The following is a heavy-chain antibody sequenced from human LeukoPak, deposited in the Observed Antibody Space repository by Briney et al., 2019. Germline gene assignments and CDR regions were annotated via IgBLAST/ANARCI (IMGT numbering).Heavy chain of an antibody. CDR1: GFTFSSYS. CDR2: ISSSSSYI. Sequence: GGSLRLSCAASGFTFSSYSMSWVRQAPGKGLEWVPSISSSSSYIYYADSVKGRFTISRDNAKNSLYLQMNSLRAEDTAVYYCARSHDSSGYPWFDYWGQGTLVTVSS. D-gene: IGHD3-22*01. V-gene: IGHV3-21*01. CDR3: ARSHDSSGYPWFDY. J-gene: IGHJ4*02.